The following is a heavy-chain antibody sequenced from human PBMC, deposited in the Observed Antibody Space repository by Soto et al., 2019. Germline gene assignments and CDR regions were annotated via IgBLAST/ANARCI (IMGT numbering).Heavy chain of an antibody. CDR1: GFTFSYYY. Sequence: GGSLRLSCAASGFTFSYYYMSWIRQAPGKGLEWVSYISSSSSYTNYADSVKGRFTISRDNAKNSLYLQMNSLRAEDTAVYYCARTVASSGSLDGMDVWGQGTTVTVSS. CDR3: ARTVASSGSLDGMDV. V-gene: IGHV3-11*06. J-gene: IGHJ6*02. D-gene: IGHD6-19*01. CDR2: ISSSSSYT.